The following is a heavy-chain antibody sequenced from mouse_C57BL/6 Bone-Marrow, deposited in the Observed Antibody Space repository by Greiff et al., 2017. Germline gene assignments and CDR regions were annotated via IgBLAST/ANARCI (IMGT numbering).Heavy chain of an antibody. CDR2: IDPANGDT. J-gene: IGHJ4*01. D-gene: IGHD2-4*01. V-gene: IGHV14-4*01. CDR1: GFNIKDDY. CDR3: ITSTMITSMDY. Sequence: VQLQQSGAELVRPGASVKLSCTASGFNIKDDYMHWVKQRPEQGLEWIGWIDPANGDTEYASKFQGKATITADTSSNTAYLQLSSLTSEDTAVYYCITSTMITSMDYWGQGTSVTVSS.